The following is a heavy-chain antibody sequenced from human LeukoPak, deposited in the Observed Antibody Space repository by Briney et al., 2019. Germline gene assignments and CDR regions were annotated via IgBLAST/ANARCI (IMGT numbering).Heavy chain of an antibody. D-gene: IGHD3-10*01. CDR1: GFTFSSRA. Sequence: GGSLRPSCAASGFTFSSRAMNWVRQAPGKGLEWVSTISGSGDSTYYADSVADRFIISRDNSKNTLYLQMNSLRAEDTALYFCAKSLDGSGSYYNGDYWGQGTLVTVSS. CDR3: AKSLDGSGSYYNGDY. J-gene: IGHJ4*02. V-gene: IGHV3-23*01. CDR2: ISGSGDST.